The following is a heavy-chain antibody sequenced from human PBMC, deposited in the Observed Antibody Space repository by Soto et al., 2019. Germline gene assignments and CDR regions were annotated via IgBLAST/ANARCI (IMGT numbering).Heavy chain of an antibody. CDR2: IYRTGST. CDR3: ASRDPGTIVDY. CDR1: GGSFTSNNW. D-gene: IGHD1-7*01. J-gene: IGHJ4*02. Sequence: QVQLQESGPGLVKPSGTLSLTCAVSGGSFTSNNWWTWVRQPPGQGLEWIGAIYRTGSTNYNPSLKSRVTISLDKSENQFSLTVTSLTAADTAVYYCASRDPGTIVDYWCQGTLVTVSS. V-gene: IGHV4-4*02.